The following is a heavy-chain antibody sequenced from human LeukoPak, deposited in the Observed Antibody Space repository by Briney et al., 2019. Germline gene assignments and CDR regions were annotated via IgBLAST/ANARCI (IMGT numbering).Heavy chain of an antibody. V-gene: IGHV4-59*01. CDR2: IYYSGST. D-gene: IGHD3-22*01. J-gene: IGHJ4*02. Sequence: SETLSLTRTVSGGSISSYYWSWIRQPPGKGLEWIGYIYYSGSTNYNPSHKSRVTISVDTSKNQFSLKLSSVTAADTAVYYCARAIWDYYDSSGYYSHYFDYWGQGTLVTVSS. CDR1: GGSISSYY. CDR3: ARAIWDYYDSSGYYSHYFDY.